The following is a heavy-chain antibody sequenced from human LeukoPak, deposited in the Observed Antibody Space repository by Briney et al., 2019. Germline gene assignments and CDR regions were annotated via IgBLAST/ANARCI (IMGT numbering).Heavy chain of an antibody. CDR3: ARRYYYDGSGYYSY. CDR1: GGSVSSSSYY. J-gene: IGHJ4*02. CDR2: IYYSGST. Sequence: PSETLSLTCTVSGGSVSSSSYYWGWIRQPPGKGLEWIGNIYYSGSTYYNPSLKSRVTIYVDTSKNQFSLKLSSVTAADTAVYYCARRYYYDGSGYYSYWGQGTLVTVSS. V-gene: IGHV4-39*01. D-gene: IGHD3-22*01.